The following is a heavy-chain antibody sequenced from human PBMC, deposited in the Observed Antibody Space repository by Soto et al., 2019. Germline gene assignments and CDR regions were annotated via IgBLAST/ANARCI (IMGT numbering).Heavy chain of an antibody. J-gene: IGHJ6*02. V-gene: IGHV5-10-1*01. CDR3: ARLPVVPAAYSYYYYGMDV. D-gene: IGHD2-2*01. CDR2: IDPSDSYT. CDR1: GCSFTGYW. Sequence: GETLRISWRGSGCSFTGYWVSWVRPMPGKGLEWMGRIDPSDSYTNYSPSFQGHVTISADKSISTAYLQWSSLKASDTAMYYCARLPVVPAAYSYYYYGMDVWGQGTTVTVSS.